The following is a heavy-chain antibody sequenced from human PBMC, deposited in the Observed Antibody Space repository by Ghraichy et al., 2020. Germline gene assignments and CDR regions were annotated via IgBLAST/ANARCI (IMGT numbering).Heavy chain of an antibody. Sequence: GESLHISCAASGFTSKRYWMNWVRQAPGKGLEWVANIKLDGSEKYYVDSVRGRFTISRDNANNSPYLQMSSLRAEDTAVYYCTRDPGWYYGMAVWGQGTTVTVSS. V-gene: IGHV3-7*01. CDR3: TRDPGWYYGMAV. D-gene: IGHD2-15*01. J-gene: IGHJ6*02. CDR1: GFTSKRYW. CDR2: IKLDGSEK.